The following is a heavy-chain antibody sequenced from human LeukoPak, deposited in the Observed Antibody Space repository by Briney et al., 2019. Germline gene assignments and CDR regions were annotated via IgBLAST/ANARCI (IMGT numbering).Heavy chain of an antibody. D-gene: IGHD2-15*01. CDR2: IRYDGSNK. J-gene: IGHJ4*02. V-gene: IGHV3-30*02. Sequence: GGSLRLSCVASRFTFSNIGIHWVRQAPGKGLDWVTFIRYDGSNKYYADSVKGRFTISRDNCKNTLYLQMNSLRAEDTAVYYCARGAYLRVVAATAALDYWGQGTLVTVSS. CDR3: ARGAYLRVVAATAALDY. CDR1: RFTFSNIG.